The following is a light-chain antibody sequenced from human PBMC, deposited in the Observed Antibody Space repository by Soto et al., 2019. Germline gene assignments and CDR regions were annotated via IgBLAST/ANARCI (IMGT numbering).Light chain of an antibody. CDR1: QSVSRTY. CDR2: ATS. Sequence: EIVLTQSPGTLSLSPGERATLSCRASQSVSRTYLAWYQQKPVQAPRLLIYATSSRATGIPDRFSGSGSGTDFTLTISRLXXXXFAVYYCQQYGRSGTFGQGTKVEIK. J-gene: IGKJ1*01. V-gene: IGKV3-20*01. CDR3: QQYGRSGT.